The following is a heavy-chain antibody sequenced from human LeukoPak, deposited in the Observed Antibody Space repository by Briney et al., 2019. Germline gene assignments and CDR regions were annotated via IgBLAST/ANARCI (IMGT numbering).Heavy chain of an antibody. Sequence: GASVNVSCKASGYTFTSYDINWVRQATGQGLEWMGWMNPNSGNTGYAQKFQGRVTMTRNTSLSTAYMELSSLRSEDTAVYYCARTVGGGSYTWFDPWGQGTLVTVSS. V-gene: IGHV1-8*01. CDR1: GYTFTSYD. D-gene: IGHD2-15*01. CDR2: MNPNSGNT. J-gene: IGHJ5*02. CDR3: ARTVGGGSYTWFDP.